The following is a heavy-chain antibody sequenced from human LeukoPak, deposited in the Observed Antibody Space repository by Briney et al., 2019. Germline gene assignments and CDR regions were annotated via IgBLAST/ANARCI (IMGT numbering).Heavy chain of an antibody. CDR3: ARDLYGDQGLDAFDI. Sequence: GASVKVSCKASGYTFTSYGISWVRQAPGQGLEWMGGIIPIFGTANYAQKFQGRATITADESTSTAYKELSSLRSEDTAVYYCARDLYGDQGLDAFDIWGQGTMVTVSS. V-gene: IGHV1-69*13. CDR1: GYTFTSYG. J-gene: IGHJ3*02. CDR2: IIPIFGTA. D-gene: IGHD4-17*01.